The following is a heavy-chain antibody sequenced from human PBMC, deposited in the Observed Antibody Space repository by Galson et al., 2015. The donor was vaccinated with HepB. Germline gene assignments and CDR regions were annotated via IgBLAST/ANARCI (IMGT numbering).Heavy chain of an antibody. J-gene: IGHJ4*02. Sequence: SLRLSCAASGFPFSDYHMSWIRQAPGKGLEWVAYISSSGSIILYADSVKGRFTISRDNAKNSLYLQMNSLRAEDTAIYYCASTAGELDSWGQGTLVTVSS. CDR3: ASTAGELDS. CDR1: GFPFSDYH. D-gene: IGHD3-16*01. CDR2: ISSSGSII. V-gene: IGHV3-11*01.